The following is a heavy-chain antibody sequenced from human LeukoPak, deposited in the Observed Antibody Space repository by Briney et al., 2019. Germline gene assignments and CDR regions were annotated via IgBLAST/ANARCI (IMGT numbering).Heavy chain of an antibody. J-gene: IGHJ4*02. V-gene: IGHV3-23*01. CDR2: ISGSGDST. D-gene: IGHD3-22*01. CDR3: AKRGLDSSGSGIDY. Sequence: GGSLRLSCAASGFTFRSYAMNWVRQAPGKGLEWVSSISGSGDSTYYADSVKGRFTISRDNSKNTLYLQMNSLRADDTAVYYCAKRGLDSSGSGIDYWGQGTLVTVSS. CDR1: GFTFRSYA.